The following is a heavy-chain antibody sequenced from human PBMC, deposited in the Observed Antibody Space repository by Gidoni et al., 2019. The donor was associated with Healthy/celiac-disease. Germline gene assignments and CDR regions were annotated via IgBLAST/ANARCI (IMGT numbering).Heavy chain of an antibody. CDR2: IYYSGST. J-gene: IGHJ4*02. CDR3: ASTPTYYYDSSGYYLDY. Sequence: QLQLQESGPGLVKPSETLSLTCTVSGGSISNTSYYWGWIRQPPGKGLEWIGSIYYSGSTYYNPSLKSRVTISVDTSKNQFSLKLSSVTAADTAVYYCASTPTYYYDSSGYYLDYWGQGTLVTVSS. V-gene: IGHV4-39*01. CDR1: GGSISNTSYY. D-gene: IGHD3-22*01.